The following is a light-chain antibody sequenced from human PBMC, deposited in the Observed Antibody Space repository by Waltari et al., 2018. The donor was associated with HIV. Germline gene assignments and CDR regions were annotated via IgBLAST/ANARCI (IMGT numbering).Light chain of an antibody. J-gene: IGLJ2*01. Sequence: QSVLTQPPSVSAAPGETVIISCSGSSSTIGNNYVSWYQQPPGTAPKLFISDDDLRHSGIPDRFSGSRSGTSATLGITGLQTGDEADYYCGTWDTTLSAVVFGGGTKLTVL. CDR2: DDD. CDR3: GTWDTTLSAVV. CDR1: SSTIGNNY. V-gene: IGLV1-51*01.